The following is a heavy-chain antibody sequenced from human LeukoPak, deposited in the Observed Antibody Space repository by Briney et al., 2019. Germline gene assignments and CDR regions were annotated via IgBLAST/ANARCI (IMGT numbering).Heavy chain of an antibody. V-gene: IGHV3-23*01. CDR3: ARTPQKYCSSTTCYPDY. CDR1: GFTFSSYA. D-gene: IGHD2-2*01. Sequence: GGSLRLSCAASGFTFSSYAMSWVRLAPGKGLEWVSTISGSGGTAYYADSVRGRFTISRDNSKNTLYLQMNSLRPENTAVYYCARTPQKYCSSTTCYPDYWGQGTLVTVSS. J-gene: IGHJ4*02. CDR2: ISGSGGTA.